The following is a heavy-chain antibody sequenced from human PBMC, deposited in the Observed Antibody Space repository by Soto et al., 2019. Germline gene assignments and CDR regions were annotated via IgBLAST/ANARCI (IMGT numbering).Heavy chain of an antibody. J-gene: IGHJ3*02. CDR2: ISSSGSGI. V-gene: IGHV3-11*01. CDR3: ARAYSDAFDI. Sequence: QVQLVESGGGLVKPGGSLRLSCAASGFTFSDYYMTWILQAPGKGLEWVSYISSSGSGIYYPDSMKGRFTISRDNAKKALYLQMSSLRADDTAVYYCARAYSDAFDIWGQGTMVTVSS. CDR1: GFTFSDYY. D-gene: IGHD2-15*01.